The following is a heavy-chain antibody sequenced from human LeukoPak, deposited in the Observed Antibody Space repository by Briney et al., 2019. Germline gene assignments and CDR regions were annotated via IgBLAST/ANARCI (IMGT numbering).Heavy chain of an antibody. Sequence: GGSLRLSCAASGFTFSSYAMSWVCQAPGKGLEWVSAISGSGGSTYYADSVKGRFTISRDNSKNTLYLQMNSLRAEDTAVYYCARSWGEFDDAFDIWGQGTMVTVSS. J-gene: IGHJ3*02. CDR1: GFTFSSYA. V-gene: IGHV3-23*01. CDR2: ISGSGGST. D-gene: IGHD3-16*01. CDR3: ARSWGEFDDAFDI.